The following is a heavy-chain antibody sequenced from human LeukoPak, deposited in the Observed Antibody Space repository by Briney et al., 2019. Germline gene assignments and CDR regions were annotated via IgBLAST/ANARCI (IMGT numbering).Heavy chain of an antibody. V-gene: IGHV3-23*01. D-gene: IGHD6-13*01. J-gene: IGHJ4*02. Sequence: GGSLRLSCAASGFTFSSYAMSWVRQAPGKGLEWVSAISGSGGSTYYADSVKGRFTISRDNSKNTLYLQMNSLRAEDTAVYYCAKAKLAAAGIRCTLDYWGQGTLVIVSS. CDR3: AKAKLAAAGIRCTLDY. CDR2: ISGSGGST. CDR1: GFTFSSYA.